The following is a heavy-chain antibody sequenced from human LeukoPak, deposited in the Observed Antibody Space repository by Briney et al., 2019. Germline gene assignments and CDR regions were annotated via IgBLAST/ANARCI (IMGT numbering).Heavy chain of an antibody. J-gene: IGHJ4*02. Sequence: GGSLRLSCAASGFTVSSYAMSWVRQAPGKGLEWVSAISGSGGSTYYADSVKGRFTISRDNSKNTLYLQMNSLRAEDTAVYYCASTGGRGYSGYEPFDYWGQGTLVTVSS. CDR3: ASTGGRGYSGYEPFDY. CDR1: GFTVSSYA. D-gene: IGHD5-12*01. CDR2: ISGSGGST. V-gene: IGHV3-23*01.